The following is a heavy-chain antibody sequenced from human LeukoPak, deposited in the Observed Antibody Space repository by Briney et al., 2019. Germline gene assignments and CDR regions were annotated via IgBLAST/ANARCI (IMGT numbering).Heavy chain of an antibody. Sequence: GASVKVSCKASGFPFTNYGIAWVRQAPGQGLEWMGWIIGHQGTTKYAQNFQGRVTMTIDTSTSTAYMDLRSLRYDVTTVYYGARSDMGAITAGPFEYWGQGNLVAASS. CDR3: ARSDMGAITAGPFEY. D-gene: IGHD5-24*01. J-gene: IGHJ4*02. CDR1: GFPFTNYG. V-gene: IGHV1-18*01. CDR2: IIGHQGTT.